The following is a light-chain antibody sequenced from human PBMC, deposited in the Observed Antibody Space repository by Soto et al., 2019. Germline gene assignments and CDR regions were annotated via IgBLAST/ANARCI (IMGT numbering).Light chain of an antibody. CDR1: SSDVGGYNY. CDR3: SSYTSSSTLSVV. J-gene: IGLJ2*01. Sequence: QSVLTQPASVSGSPGQSITISCTGTSSDVGGYNYVSWYQQHPGKAPKLMIYEVSNRPSGVSNRFSGSKSGNTASLTISGLQAADEADYYCSSYTSSSTLSVVFGGGTKLTVL. V-gene: IGLV2-14*01. CDR2: EVS.